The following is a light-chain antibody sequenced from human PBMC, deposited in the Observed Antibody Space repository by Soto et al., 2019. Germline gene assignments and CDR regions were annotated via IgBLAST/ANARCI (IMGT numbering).Light chain of an antibody. CDR2: AAS. CDR3: QQRSNWPPKIT. V-gene: IGKV3-11*01. J-gene: IGKJ5*01. Sequence: ETVMTQSPVTLSVSPGDTATLSCRASQRVSSHLAWYQQKPGQAPRLLIYAASTRATGIPDRFSGSGSGTDFSLTISSLEPEDFAVYYCQQRSNWPPKITFGQGTRLEIK. CDR1: QRVSSH.